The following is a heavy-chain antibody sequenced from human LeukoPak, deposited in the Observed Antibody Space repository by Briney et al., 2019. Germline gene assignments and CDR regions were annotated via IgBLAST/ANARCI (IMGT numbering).Heavy chain of an antibody. D-gene: IGHD3-10*01. Sequence: SETLSLTCTVSGGSISSGSYYWSWIRQPAGKGLEWIGRIYTSGSTNYNPSLKSRVTISVDTSKNQFSLKLSSVTAADTAVYYCASETLGGSGSYSDYYYMDVWGKGTTVTISS. J-gene: IGHJ6*03. CDR2: IYTSGST. CDR1: GGSISSGSYY. V-gene: IGHV4-61*02. CDR3: ASETLGGSGSYSDYYYMDV.